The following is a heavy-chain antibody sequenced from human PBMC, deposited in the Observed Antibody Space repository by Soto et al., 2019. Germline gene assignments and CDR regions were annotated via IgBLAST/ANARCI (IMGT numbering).Heavy chain of an antibody. Sequence: SQTLSLTCPVYGGSFSGYCWSWIRQPPSKGLEWIGQITPTASPNYNPSLTSRVTISVDTSKNQFSLNLSSVTAADPAVYYCAGARKVYYYYRMDVWGPGTTVTVSS. CDR1: GGSFSGYC. J-gene: IGHJ6*02. V-gene: IGHV4-34*01. CDR3: AGARKVYYYYRMDV. CDR2: ITPTASP.